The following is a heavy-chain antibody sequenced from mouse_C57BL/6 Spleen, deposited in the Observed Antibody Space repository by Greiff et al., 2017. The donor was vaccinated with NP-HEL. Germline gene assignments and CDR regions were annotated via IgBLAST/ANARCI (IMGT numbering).Heavy chain of an antibody. J-gene: IGHJ4*01. CDR1: GFTFSDYG. CDR3: ARITTVVSAMDY. V-gene: IGHV5-17*01. Sequence: EVQLQQSGGGLVKPGGSLKLSCAASGFTFSDYGMHWVRQAPEKGLEWVAYISSGSSTIYYADTVKGRFTISRDNAKNTLFLQMTSLRSEDTAMYYCARITTVVSAMDYWGQGTSVTVSS. D-gene: IGHD1-1*01. CDR2: ISSGSSTI.